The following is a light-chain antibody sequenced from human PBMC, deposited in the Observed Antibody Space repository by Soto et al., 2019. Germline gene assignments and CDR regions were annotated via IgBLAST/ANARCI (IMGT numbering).Light chain of an antibody. J-gene: IGLJ2*01. CDR1: SSDVGSYNL. CDR2: EVS. V-gene: IGLV2-23*02. Sequence: QSALTQPASVSGSPGQSITISCTGTSSDVGSYNLVSWYQQHPGKAPKLMIYEVSKRPSGVSNSFSGSKSGNTASLTISGLQAEDEADYYCCSYAGSSTSVVFGGGTQLTVL. CDR3: CSYAGSSTSVV.